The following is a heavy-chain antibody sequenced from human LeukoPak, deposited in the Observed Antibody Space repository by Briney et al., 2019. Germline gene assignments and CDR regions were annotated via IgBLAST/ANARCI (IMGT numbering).Heavy chain of an antibody. D-gene: IGHD4-17*01. CDR1: GFTFSSYG. CDR3: ASEYGDYGGFDY. J-gene: IGHJ4*02. V-gene: IGHV3-30*03. Sequence: GGSLRLSCAASGFTFSSYGMHWVRQAPGKGLEWVAVISYDGSNKYYADSVKGRFTISRDNSKNTLYLQMNSLRAEDTAVYYCASEYGDYGGFDYWGQGTLVTVSS. CDR2: ISYDGSNK.